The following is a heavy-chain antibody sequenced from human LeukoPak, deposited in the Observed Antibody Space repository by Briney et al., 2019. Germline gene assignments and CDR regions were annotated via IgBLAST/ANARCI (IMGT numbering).Heavy chain of an antibody. J-gene: IGHJ4*02. Sequence: PGGSLRLSCAASGFTFSSYSMNWVRQAPGKGLEWVSYISSSSSTIYYADSVKGRFTISRDNAKNSLYLQMNSLRAEDTAVYYCARDGQVLLWFGELREANYFDYWGQGTLVTVSS. CDR2: ISSSSSTI. CDR1: GFTFSSYS. D-gene: IGHD3-10*01. CDR3: ARDGQVLLWFGELREANYFDY. V-gene: IGHV3-48*01.